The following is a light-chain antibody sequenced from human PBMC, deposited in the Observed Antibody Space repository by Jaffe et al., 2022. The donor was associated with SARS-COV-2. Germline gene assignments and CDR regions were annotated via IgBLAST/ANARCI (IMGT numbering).Light chain of an antibody. CDR2: GKN. CDR1: SLTSYY. Sequence: SSELTQDPAVSVALGETVRITCQGDSLTSYYATWYKQMPGQAPVLVIYGKNNRPSGIPDRFSGSSSGNTASLTITGAQAEDEADYYCCSRDSSGNQLVFGGGTKVTVL. CDR3: CSRDSSGNQLV. J-gene: IGLJ2*01. V-gene: IGLV3-19*01.